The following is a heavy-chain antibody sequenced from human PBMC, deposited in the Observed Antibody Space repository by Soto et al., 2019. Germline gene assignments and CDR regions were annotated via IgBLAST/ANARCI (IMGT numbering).Heavy chain of an antibody. J-gene: IGHJ4*02. Sequence: ASVKVSCKASGYTFTSYGISWVRQAPGQGLEWMGWISAYNGNTNYAQKLQGRVTMTTDTSTSTAYIELRSLRSDDTAVYYCARDSSGWTSLIDYSGQATLVTVSS. CDR1: GYTFTSYG. CDR3: ARDSSGWTSLIDY. V-gene: IGHV1-18*01. CDR2: ISAYNGNT. D-gene: IGHD6-19*01.